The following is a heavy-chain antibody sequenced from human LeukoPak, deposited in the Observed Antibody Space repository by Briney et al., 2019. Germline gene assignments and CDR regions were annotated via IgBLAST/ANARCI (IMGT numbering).Heavy chain of an antibody. CDR1: GYTLTELS. CDR2: FDPEDGET. D-gene: IGHD3-22*01. J-gene: IGHJ6*02. V-gene: IGHV1-24*01. Sequence: GASVKVSCKVSGYTLTELSMHWVRQAPGKGLGWMGGFDPEDGETIYAQKFQGRVTMTEDTSTDTAYMELSSLRSEDTAVYYCATACRSGCRHGMDVWGQGTTVTVSS. CDR3: ATACRSGCRHGMDV.